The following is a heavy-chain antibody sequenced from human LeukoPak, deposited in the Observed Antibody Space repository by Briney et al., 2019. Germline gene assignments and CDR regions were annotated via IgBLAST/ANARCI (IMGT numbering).Heavy chain of an antibody. CDR2: IYYSGST. Sequence: SETLSLTCTVSGGSISSHYWSWVRQPPGKGLEWIGYIYYSGSTNYNPSLKSRVTISVDTSKNQFSLKLGSGTAGDTAVYYGARGAKWFGELLGYFDYWGQGTLVTVSS. CDR3: ARGAKWFGELLGYFDY. CDR1: GGSISSHY. D-gene: IGHD3-10*01. J-gene: IGHJ4*02. V-gene: IGHV4-59*11.